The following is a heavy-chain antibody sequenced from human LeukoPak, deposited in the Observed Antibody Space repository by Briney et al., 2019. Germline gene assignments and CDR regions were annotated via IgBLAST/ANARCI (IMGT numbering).Heavy chain of an antibody. J-gene: IGHJ6*03. CDR3: ASASGAVEMATISAYYYYYMDV. Sequence: SVKVSCKASGGTFSSYAISWVRQAPGQGLEWMGGIIPIFGTANYAQKFQGRVTITTDESTSTAYMELSSLRSEDTAVYYCASASGAVEMATISAYYYYYMDVWGKETTVTVSS. CDR1: GGTFSSYA. CDR2: IIPIFGTA. D-gene: IGHD5-24*01. V-gene: IGHV1-69*05.